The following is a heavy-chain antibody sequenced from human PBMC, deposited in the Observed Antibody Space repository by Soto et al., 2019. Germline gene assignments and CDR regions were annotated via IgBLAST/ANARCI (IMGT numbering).Heavy chain of an antibody. CDR2: ISHDGSYK. Sequence: GGSLRLSCAASGFSFTTYVMHWVRQAPGKGLEWVAVISHDGSYKYYGDAVKGRFTISRDTSKNAVYLEMNSLRPEDTAVYFCAKGLLAIVGTTLPRDAFNIWGQGTMVTVSS. V-gene: IGHV3-30*18. D-gene: IGHD1-26*01. J-gene: IGHJ3*02. CDR3: AKGLLAIVGTTLPRDAFNI. CDR1: GFSFTTYV.